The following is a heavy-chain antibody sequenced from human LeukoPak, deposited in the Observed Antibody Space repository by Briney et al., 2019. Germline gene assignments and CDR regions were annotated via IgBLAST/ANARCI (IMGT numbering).Heavy chain of an antibody. J-gene: IGHJ3*02. V-gene: IGHV1-69*13. CDR3: ARVADIVVVPAAPASSAFDI. CDR1: GGTFSSYA. CDR2: IIPIFGTA. Sequence: ASVKVSCXASGGTFSSYAISWVRQAPGQGLEWMGGIIPIFGTANYAQKFQGRVTITADESTSTAYMELSSLRSEDTAVYYCARVADIVVVPAAPASSAFDIWGQGTMVTVSS. D-gene: IGHD2-2*01.